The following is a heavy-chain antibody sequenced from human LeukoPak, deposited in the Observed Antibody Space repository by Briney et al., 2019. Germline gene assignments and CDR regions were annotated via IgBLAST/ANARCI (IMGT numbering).Heavy chain of an antibody. J-gene: IGHJ1*01. D-gene: IGHD2-15*01. V-gene: IGHV1-3*01. CDR1: QYTFTDYA. CDR3: ARVYCSGGSCYDEYFQH. Sequence: ASVKVSCKASQYTFTDYAVHWVRQAPGQRLEWMGWIDAGNGNTKYSQKFQGRVTITRDTSASTAYMELSSLRSEDTAVYYCARVYCSGGSCYDEYFQHWGQGTLVTVSS. CDR2: IDAGNGNT.